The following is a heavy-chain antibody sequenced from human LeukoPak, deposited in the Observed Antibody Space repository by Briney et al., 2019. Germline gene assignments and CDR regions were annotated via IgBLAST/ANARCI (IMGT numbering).Heavy chain of an antibody. Sequence: GGSLRLSCAASGFTFSSYGMHWVRQAPGKGLEWVAVISYDGSNKYYADSVKGRFTISRDNSKNTLHLQMNSLRAEDTAVYYCAKDDSSGYDIWGQGTMVTVSS. CDR3: AKDDSSGYDI. D-gene: IGHD3-22*01. V-gene: IGHV3-30*18. CDR1: GFTFSSYG. J-gene: IGHJ3*02. CDR2: ISYDGSNK.